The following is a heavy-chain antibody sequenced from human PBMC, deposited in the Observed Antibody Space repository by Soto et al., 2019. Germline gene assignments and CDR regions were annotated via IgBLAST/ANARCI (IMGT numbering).Heavy chain of an antibody. CDR1: GYPFSTSY. V-gene: IGHV1-2*02. J-gene: IGHJ4*02. CDR2: VSPNNGRT. D-gene: IGHD3-9*01. Sequence: QVQLVQSGTEVKIPGASVKVSCKASGYPFSTSYIHWVRQAPGQGLEWLGWVSPNNGRTLYAQKFQGRGTLTRDMSISTAYMELNKLTFGETAIYCCARVEGSASLTGDWGQRTLTTVS. CDR3: ARVEGSASLTGD.